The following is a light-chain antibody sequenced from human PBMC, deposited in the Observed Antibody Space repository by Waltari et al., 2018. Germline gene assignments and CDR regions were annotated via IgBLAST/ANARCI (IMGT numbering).Light chain of an antibody. CDR2: RAS. Sequence: DFQMNQSPSSLSASVGDTVTITCRASQDISADYLAWYQQKPGKSPELLIYRASTLQFGVPSRFRGSGSGKDFTLTITSLQPEDVATYYCQRYNSAPWTFGQGTKV. CDR1: QDISADY. V-gene: IGKV1-27*01. CDR3: QRYNSAPWT. J-gene: IGKJ1*01.